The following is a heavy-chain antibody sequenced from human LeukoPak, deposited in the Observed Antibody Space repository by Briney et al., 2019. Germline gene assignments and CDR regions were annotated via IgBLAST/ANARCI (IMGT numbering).Heavy chain of an antibody. CDR1: GGSISGYY. V-gene: IGHV4-59*01. CDR2: IYYSGSS. CDR3: ARYDSSGFALEN. J-gene: IGHJ4*02. Sequence: SETLSLTCTVSGGSISGYYWGWIRQPPGKGLEWIGYIYYSGSSKYSPSLKSRVAMSVDTSKNQFSLKLSSVTAADTAVYYCARYDSSGFALENWGQGTLVTVSS. D-gene: IGHD3-22*01.